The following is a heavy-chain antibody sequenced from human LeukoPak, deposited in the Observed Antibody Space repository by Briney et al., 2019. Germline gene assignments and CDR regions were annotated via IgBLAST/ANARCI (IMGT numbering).Heavy chain of an antibody. V-gene: IGHV4-34*01. D-gene: IGHD2-15*01. CDR3: ARVLGYCSGGSCYSAEYFQH. CDR1: GGSFSGYY. J-gene: IGHJ1*01. Sequence: SETLSLTCAVYGGSFSGYYWSWIRQPPGKGLEWIGEINHSGSTNYNPSLKSRVTISVDTSKNQFSLKLSSVTAADTAVYYCARVLGYCSGGSCYSAEYFQHWGQGTLVTVSS. CDR2: INHSGST.